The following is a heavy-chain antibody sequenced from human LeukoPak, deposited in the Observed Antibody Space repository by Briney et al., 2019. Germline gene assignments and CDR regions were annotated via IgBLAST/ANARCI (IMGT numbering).Heavy chain of an antibody. J-gene: IGHJ4*02. Sequence: TGGSLRLSCAASGFTFSSYAMHWVRQAPGKGLEYVSAISTNGGTTYYANSVKGRFTISRDNSKNTLYLQIGSLRAEDMAVYYCARDGGYCSGTTCYYPSDYWGQGTLVTVSS. CDR3: ARDGGYCSGTTCYYPSDY. CDR2: ISTNGGTT. V-gene: IGHV3-64*01. CDR1: GFTFSSYA. D-gene: IGHD2-2*01.